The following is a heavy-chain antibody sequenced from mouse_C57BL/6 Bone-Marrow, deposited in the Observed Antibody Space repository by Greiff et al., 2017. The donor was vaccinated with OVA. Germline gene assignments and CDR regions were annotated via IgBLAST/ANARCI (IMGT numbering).Heavy chain of an antibody. D-gene: IGHD2-3*01. J-gene: IGHJ4*01. CDR2: IDPANGNT. V-gene: IGHV14-3*01. Sequence: VQLQQSVAELVRPGASVKLSCTASGFNIKNPYMHWVKQRPEQGLEWIGRIDPANGNTKYAPKFQGKATITADTSSNTAYLQLSSLTSEDTAIYYCARYCDGYYEDYYAMDYWGQGTSVTVSS. CDR3: ARYCDGYYEDYYAMDY. CDR1: GFNIKNPY.